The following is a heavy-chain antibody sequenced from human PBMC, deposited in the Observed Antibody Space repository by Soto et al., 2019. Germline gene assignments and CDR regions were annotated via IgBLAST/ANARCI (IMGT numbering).Heavy chain of an antibody. CDR1: GFTFSSYS. Sequence: GGSLRLSCAASGFTFSSYSMNWVRQAPGKGLEWVSSISISSTYIYYADSVKGRFTISRDNAKNSLYLQMNSLRAEDTAVYYRARDTYYYGSGSYGPWGQGTLVTVSS. J-gene: IGHJ5*02. CDR2: ISISSTYI. V-gene: IGHV3-21*01. CDR3: ARDTYYYGSGSYGP. D-gene: IGHD3-10*01.